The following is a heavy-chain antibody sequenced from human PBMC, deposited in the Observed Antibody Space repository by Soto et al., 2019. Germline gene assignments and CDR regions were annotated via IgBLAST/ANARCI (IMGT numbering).Heavy chain of an antibody. Sequence: EVQLLESGGGLVQPGGSLRLSCAASGFTFSSYDMSWVRQAPGKGLEWVSAISGSGGSTYYADSVKGRFTISRDNSKNTRYLQMNSLSAEDTAVYYCANFKRLLYIWGQGTMVTVSS. CDR3: ANFKRLLYI. J-gene: IGHJ3*02. V-gene: IGHV3-23*01. CDR2: ISGSGGST. CDR1: GFTFSSYD. D-gene: IGHD6-25*01.